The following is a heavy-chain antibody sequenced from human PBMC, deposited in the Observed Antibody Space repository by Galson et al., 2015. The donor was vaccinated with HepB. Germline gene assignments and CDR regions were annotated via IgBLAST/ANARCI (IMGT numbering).Heavy chain of an antibody. CDR2: VPHSGNT. Sequence: SETLSLTCAVSGYSISRGYYWGWVRQSPGKGLEWMGSVPHSGNTHYNPSILSRATISLDTSKNQVSLRMTSVTAADTAVYYCARAGEYAAADGIEHKWFDPWGQGTLVTVSS. D-gene: IGHD6-13*01. CDR1: GYSISRGYY. V-gene: IGHV4-38-2*01. CDR3: ARAGEYAAADGIEHKWFDP. J-gene: IGHJ5*02.